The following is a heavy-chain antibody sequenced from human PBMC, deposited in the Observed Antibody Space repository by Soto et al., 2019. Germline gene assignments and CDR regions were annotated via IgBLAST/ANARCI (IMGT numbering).Heavy chain of an antibody. D-gene: IGHD2-8*02. V-gene: IGHV3-23*01. CDR3: AKDLVPRDEGYFYYMDV. CDR2: ISGSGATT. Sequence: EVQLLESGGGLVQPGGSLRLSCAASGFTFSSYAMSWVRQAPGKGLEWVSAISGSGATTYYADSGKGRFTISRDNSKTTLYLQMTSLRAEDKAVYYCAKDLVPRDEGYFYYMDVWCKGTTVTVSS. J-gene: IGHJ6*03. CDR1: GFTFSSYA.